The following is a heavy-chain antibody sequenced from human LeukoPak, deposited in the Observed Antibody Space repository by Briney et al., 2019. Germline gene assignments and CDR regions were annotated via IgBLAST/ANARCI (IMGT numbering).Heavy chain of an antibody. D-gene: IGHD1-26*01. CDR1: GGTFSSYA. J-gene: IGHJ3*02. Sequence: APVKVSCKASGGTFSSYAISWVRQAPGRGLEWMGGIIPIFGTANYAQKFQGRVTITAGESTSTAYMELSSLRSEDTAVYYCARRATHDAFDIWGQGTMVTVSS. V-gene: IGHV1-69*13. CDR3: ARRATHDAFDI. CDR2: IIPIFGTA.